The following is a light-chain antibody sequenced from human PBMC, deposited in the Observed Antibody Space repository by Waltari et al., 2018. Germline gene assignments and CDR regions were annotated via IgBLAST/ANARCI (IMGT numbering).Light chain of an antibody. CDR3: QQYNNWPLT. V-gene: IGKV3-15*01. J-gene: IGKJ3*01. Sequence: EIVMTQSPATLSVSPGERATLSCRASQSVSSNLAWYQQKPGQAPRLLIYGASTRDTGIPARFSGSGSGTEFTLTISSLQSEDFAVYYCQQYNNWPLTFGPGTKVDIK. CDR2: GAS. CDR1: QSVSSN.